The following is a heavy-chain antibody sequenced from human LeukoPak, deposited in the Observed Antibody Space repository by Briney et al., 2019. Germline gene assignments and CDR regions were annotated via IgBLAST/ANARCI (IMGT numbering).Heavy chain of an antibody. CDR1: GFTFDDYA. V-gene: IGHV3-9*01. CDR3: AKSNGYGLIDI. J-gene: IGHJ3*02. CDR2: ISWNSGSI. Sequence: GGSLRLSCAASGFTFDDYAMHWVRQAPGKGLEWVSGISWNSGSIGYVDSVKGRFTISRDNAKNSLYLQMNSLRAEDTAVYYCAKSNGYGLIDIWGQGTMVTVSS. D-gene: IGHD3-10*01.